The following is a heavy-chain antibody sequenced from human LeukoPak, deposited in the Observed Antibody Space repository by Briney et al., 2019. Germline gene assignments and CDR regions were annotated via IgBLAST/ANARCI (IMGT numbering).Heavy chain of an antibody. V-gene: IGHV3-74*01. CDR1: GFTFSTYW. CDR3: ARTIGSKNAFDI. D-gene: IGHD1-26*01. Sequence: GGSLRLSCAASGFTFSTYWMHWVRQAPGKGLVWVSRISTDGTSTNYADSVRGRFTISRDNGNNTLYLQMNSLRAKDTAVYYCARTIGSKNAFDIWGQGTMVTVSS. J-gene: IGHJ3*02. CDR2: ISTDGTST.